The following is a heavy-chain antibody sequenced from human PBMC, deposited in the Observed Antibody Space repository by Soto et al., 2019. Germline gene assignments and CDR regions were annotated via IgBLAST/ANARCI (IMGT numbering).Heavy chain of an antibody. V-gene: IGHV3-53*02. J-gene: IGHJ4*02. D-gene: IGHD5-18*01. CDR1: GFTVSSNY. Sequence: EVQLVETGGGLIQPGGSLRLSCAASGFTVSSNYMSWVRQAPGKGLEWVSVIYSGGSTDYADSVKGRFTISRDNSKNTLYLQMHSLRAEDTAVYYCASYSYGLYYFDYWGQGTLVTVSS. CDR2: IYSGGST. CDR3: ASYSYGLYYFDY.